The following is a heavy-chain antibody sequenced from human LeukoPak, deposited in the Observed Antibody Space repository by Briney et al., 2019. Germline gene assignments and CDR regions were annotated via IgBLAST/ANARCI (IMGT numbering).Heavy chain of an antibody. CDR1: GGTFSSYA. V-gene: IGHV1-69*05. D-gene: IGHD5-24*01. CDR3: AREGGIPRRDGYNFDY. CDR2: IIPIFGTA. J-gene: IGHJ4*02. Sequence: SVKVSCKASGGTFSSYAISWVRQAPGQGLEWMGRIIPIFGTANYAQKFQGRVTITTDESTSTAYMELSSLRSEGTAVYYCAREGGIPRRDGYNFDYWGQGTLVTVSS.